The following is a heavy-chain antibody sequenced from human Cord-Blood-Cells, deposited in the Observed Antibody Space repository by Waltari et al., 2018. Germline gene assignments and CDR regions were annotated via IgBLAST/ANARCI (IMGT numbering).Heavy chain of an antibody. Sequence: QVQLQQWGAGLLKPSETLSLTCAVYGGSFSGYYWSWIRQPPGTGLEWIGEINHSGSTNYNPSLKSRVTISVDTSKNQFSLKLSSVTAADTAVYYCARGLERDIVVVPAAIKLDPWGQGTLVTVSS. CDR2: INHSGST. CDR3: ARGLERDIVVVPAAIKLDP. J-gene: IGHJ5*02. V-gene: IGHV4-34*01. CDR1: GGSFSGYY. D-gene: IGHD2-2*01.